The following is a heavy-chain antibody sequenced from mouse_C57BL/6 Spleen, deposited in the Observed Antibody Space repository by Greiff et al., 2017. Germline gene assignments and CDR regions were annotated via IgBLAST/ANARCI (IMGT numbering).Heavy chain of an antibody. V-gene: IGHV1-82*01. J-gene: IGHJ2*01. CDR3: ARYDYEDYFDY. D-gene: IGHD2-4*01. CDR2: IYPGDGDT. Sequence: QVQLKQSGPELVKPGASVKISCKASGYSFSSSWMNWVKQRPGKGLEWIGRIYPGDGDTNYNGKFKGKATLTADKSSSTAYMQLSSLTSEDSAVYFCARYDYEDYFDYWGQGTTPT. CDR1: GYSFSSSW.